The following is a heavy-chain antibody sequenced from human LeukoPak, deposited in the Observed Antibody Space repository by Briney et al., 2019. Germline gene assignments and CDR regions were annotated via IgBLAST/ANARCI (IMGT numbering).Heavy chain of an antibody. J-gene: IGHJ6*03. CDR1: GYTFTSFG. Sequence: GASVKVSCKGSGYTFTSFGFSWVRQAPGQGLEWMGWISAYNGNTNCAQKFQDRVSMTADASTSTAYMELRSLSSDDTAIYYCARGDKYFYYYMDVWGKGTTVTVSS. CDR3: ARGDKYFYYYMDV. CDR2: ISAYNGNT. D-gene: IGHD2-15*01. V-gene: IGHV1-18*01.